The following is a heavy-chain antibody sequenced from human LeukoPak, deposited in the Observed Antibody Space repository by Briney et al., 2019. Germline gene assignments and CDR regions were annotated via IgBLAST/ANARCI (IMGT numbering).Heavy chain of an antibody. CDR1: GFTFSSCA. J-gene: IGHJ1*01. CDR3: ANGCSSSGDCYSYHLPFQH. V-gene: IGHV3-23*01. D-gene: IGHD2-21*02. Sequence: GGSLRLSCAASGFTFSSCAVHWVRQAPGKGLEWVSAISGSGSSTYYADFVKGRFTISRDNSKNTLYLQMNSLRAEDTAVYYCANGCSSSGDCYSYHLPFQHWGQGTLVTVSS. CDR2: ISGSGSST.